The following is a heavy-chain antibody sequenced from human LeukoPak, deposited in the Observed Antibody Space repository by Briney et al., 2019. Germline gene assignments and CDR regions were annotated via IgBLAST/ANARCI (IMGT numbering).Heavy chain of an antibody. V-gene: IGHV1-2*02. D-gene: IGHD7-27*01. J-gene: IGHJ3*01. CDR3: ARELGINSFDV. CDR2: IDPNSGVT. CDR1: GYTLTDNH. Sequence: ASVKVSCKASGYTLTDNHLYWVRQAPGQGLEWMGWIDPNSGVTSFAQNFQGRLTMTTDTSISTAYMELSRLTSDDTTVYYCARELGINSFDVWGQGTLVTVFS.